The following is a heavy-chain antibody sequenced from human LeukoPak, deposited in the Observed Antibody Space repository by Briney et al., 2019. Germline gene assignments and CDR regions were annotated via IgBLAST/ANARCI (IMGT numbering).Heavy chain of an antibody. Sequence: SETLSLTCTVAGGSISSSSYYWGWIRQPPGKGLEWIGGIYYSGSTYYNPSLKSRVTISVDTSKNQFSLKLSSVTAADTAVYYCARAFSGSYFPFYYYYYMDVWGKGTTVTISS. D-gene: IGHD1-26*01. CDR2: IYYSGST. J-gene: IGHJ6*03. CDR1: GGSISSSSYY. CDR3: ARAFSGSYFPFYYYYYMDV. V-gene: IGHV4-39*01.